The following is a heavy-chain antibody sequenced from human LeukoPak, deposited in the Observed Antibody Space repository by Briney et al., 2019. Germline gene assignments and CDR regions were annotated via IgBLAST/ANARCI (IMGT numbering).Heavy chain of an antibody. CDR3: ARGRPHGNDY. CDR1: GGSFSNYY. Sequence: ETLSLTCAVYGGSFSNYYWTWVRQAPGKGLVWVSRIASDGSSTTYADSVKGRFSISRDNAKNTLYLQMNSLRVEDTAVYYCARGRPHGNDYWGQGTLVTVSS. V-gene: IGHV3-74*01. J-gene: IGHJ4*02. CDR2: IASDGSST. D-gene: IGHD4-23*01.